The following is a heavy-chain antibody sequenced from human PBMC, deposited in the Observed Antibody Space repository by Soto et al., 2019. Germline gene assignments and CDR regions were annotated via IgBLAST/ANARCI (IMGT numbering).Heavy chain of an antibody. Sequence: GESLKISCAASGFTFSSYGMHWVRQAPGKGLEWVAVIWYDGSNKYYADSVKGRFTISRDNSKNTLYLQMNSLRAEDTAVYYCARDRSRNYDFWSGYWTHYYYYYGMDVGGQGTTVTV. V-gene: IGHV3-33*01. CDR1: GFTFSSYG. CDR3: ARDRSRNYDFWSGYWTHYYYYYGMDV. CDR2: IWYDGSNK. J-gene: IGHJ6*02. D-gene: IGHD3-3*01.